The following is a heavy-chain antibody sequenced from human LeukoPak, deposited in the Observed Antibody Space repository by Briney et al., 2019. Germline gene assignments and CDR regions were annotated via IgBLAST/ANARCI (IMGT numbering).Heavy chain of an antibody. J-gene: IGHJ6*03. CDR3: ARDGFFDSSWYAGVYYYMDV. CDR1: GFTFSDYY. V-gene: IGHV3-11*04. Sequence: GGSLRLSCAASGFTFSDYYMSWIRQAPGKGLEWVSYISSSGSTIYYADSVKGRFTISRDNAKNSLYPQINSLRAEDTAVYYCARDGFFDSSWYAGVYYYMDVWGKGTTVTVSS. D-gene: IGHD6-13*01. CDR2: ISSSGSTI.